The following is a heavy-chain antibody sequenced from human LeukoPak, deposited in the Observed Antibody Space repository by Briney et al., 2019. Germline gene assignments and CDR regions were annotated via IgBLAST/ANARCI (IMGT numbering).Heavy chain of an antibody. CDR2: ISSNGGST. CDR3: ARVTVSSSEVIFDY. V-gene: IGHV3-64D*06. Sequence: GGSLRLSCSASGFTFSSYAMHWVRQAPGKGLEYVSAISSNGGSTYYADSVKGRFTISRDNSKNTLYLQMSSLRAEDTAVYYCARVTVSSSEVIFDYWGQGSLVTVSS. D-gene: IGHD4-11*01. CDR1: GFTFSSYA. J-gene: IGHJ4*02.